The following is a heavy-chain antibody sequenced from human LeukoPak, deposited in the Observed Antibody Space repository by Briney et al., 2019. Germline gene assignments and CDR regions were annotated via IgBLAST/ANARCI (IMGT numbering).Heavy chain of an antibody. CDR3: ARVLEDAFDI. D-gene: IGHD5-24*01. CDR2: IKQDGSEK. Sequence: GGSLRLSCAASGFTGSSNYMSWVRQAPGKGLEWVANIKQDGSEKYYVDSVKGRFTISGDNAKNSLYLQMNSLRAEDTTVYYCARVLEDAFDIWGQGTMVTVSS. J-gene: IGHJ3*02. V-gene: IGHV3-7*01. CDR1: GFTGSSNY.